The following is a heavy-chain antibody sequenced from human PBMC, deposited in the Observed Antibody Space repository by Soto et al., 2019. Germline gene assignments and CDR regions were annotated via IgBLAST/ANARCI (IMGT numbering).Heavy chain of an antibody. D-gene: IGHD3-10*01. J-gene: IGHJ6*02. CDR2: ISSGSSYI. Sequence: EVQLVESGGGLVKPGGFLRLSCAASGFNFNTYTMNWVRQAPGKGLEWVSSISSGSSYIYNAASVKGRFTISRDNAQNSLYLQMNSLRAGDTAVYYCARYPFGSGRMDVWGQGTMVTVSS. V-gene: IGHV3-21*01. CDR1: GFNFNTYT. CDR3: ARYPFGSGRMDV.